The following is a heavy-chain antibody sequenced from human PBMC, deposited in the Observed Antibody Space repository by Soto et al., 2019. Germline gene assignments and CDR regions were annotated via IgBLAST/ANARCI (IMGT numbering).Heavy chain of an antibody. CDR3: ARAGLRYFDWLLPTPPDAFDI. V-gene: IGHV3-33*01. J-gene: IGHJ3*02. CDR1: GFSFSDYG. Sequence: QSGGSLRLSCAASGFSFSDYGMHWVRQAPGKGLEWVAVIWYDGNNKYYVDSVKGRFTISRDNSKNTVYLQMNSLRAEDTAVYYCARAGLRYFDWLLPTPPDAFDIWGQGTMVTVSS. D-gene: IGHD3-9*01. CDR2: IWYDGNNK.